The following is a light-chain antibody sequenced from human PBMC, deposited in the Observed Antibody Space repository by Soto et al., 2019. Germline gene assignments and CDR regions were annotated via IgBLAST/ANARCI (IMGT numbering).Light chain of an antibody. CDR2: RND. Sequence: QSVLTQPPSASGTPGQRVAISCSGSSSNIGTNYVYWYQQLPGTAPKLLIYRNDQRPSGVPDRFSGSKSGTSASLAISGLRSEDEADYHCAAWDDSLSAVVFSGGTKVTVL. CDR1: SSNIGTNY. V-gene: IGLV1-47*01. CDR3: AAWDDSLSAVV. J-gene: IGLJ2*01.